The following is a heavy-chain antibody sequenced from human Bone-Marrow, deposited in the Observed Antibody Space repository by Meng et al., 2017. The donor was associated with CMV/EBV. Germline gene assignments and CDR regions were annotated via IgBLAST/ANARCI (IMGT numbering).Heavy chain of an antibody. V-gene: IGHV4-34*01. CDR3: ARERGKNLWIQLCGHYGMDV. CDR2: INHSGST. D-gene: IGHD5-18*01. J-gene: IGHJ6*02. CDR1: GGSFSGYY. Sequence: GSLRLSCAVYGGSFSGYYWSWIRQPPGKGLEWIGEINHSGSTNYNPSLKSRVTISVDTSKNQFPLKLSSVTAADTAVYYCARERGKNLWIQLCGHYGMDVWGQGTTVTVSS.